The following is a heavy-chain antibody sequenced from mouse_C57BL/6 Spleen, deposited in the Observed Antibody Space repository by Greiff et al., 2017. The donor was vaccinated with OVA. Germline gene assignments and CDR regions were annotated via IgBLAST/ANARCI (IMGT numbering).Heavy chain of an antibody. CDR2: INPNNGGT. CDR1: GYTFTDYN. J-gene: IGHJ3*01. D-gene: IGHD3-2*02. CDR3: SRRGAAQATWFAY. Sequence: VQLQQSGPELVKPGASVKMSCKASGYTFTDYNMHWVKQSHGKGLEWIGYINPNNGGTSYNQKFKGKATLTVNKSSSTTYMELRSLTSEAADVYYCSRRGAAQATWFAYWGQGTLVTVSA. V-gene: IGHV1-22*01.